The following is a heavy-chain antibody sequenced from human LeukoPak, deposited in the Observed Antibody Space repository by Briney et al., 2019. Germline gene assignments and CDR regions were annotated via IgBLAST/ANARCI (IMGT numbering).Heavy chain of an antibody. D-gene: IGHD3-10*01. J-gene: IGHJ5*02. CDR3: ARSRGPGSHWFDP. Sequence: GGSLRLSCAASGFTFNTYALSWVRQAPGKGREWVSTLSDSTYYTDSVQGRFTISRDSSRNTLYLQMDSLTTDDTAIYFCARSRGPGSHWFDPWGQGTLVTVSS. V-gene: IGHV3-23*01. CDR1: GFTFNTYA. CDR2: LSDST.